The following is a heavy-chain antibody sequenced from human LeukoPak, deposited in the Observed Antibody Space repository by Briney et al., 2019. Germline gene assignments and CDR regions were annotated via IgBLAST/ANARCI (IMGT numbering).Heavy chain of an antibody. Sequence: GGSLRLSCAASGFTFSSYAMSWVRQAPGKGLEWVSANSGSGGSTYYADSVKGRFTISRDNSKNTLYLQMNSLRAEDTAVYYCAKSITMVRGVITNDAFDIWGQGAMVTVSS. J-gene: IGHJ3*02. CDR1: GFTFSSYA. V-gene: IGHV3-23*01. CDR2: NSGSGGST. CDR3: AKSITMVRGVITNDAFDI. D-gene: IGHD3-10*01.